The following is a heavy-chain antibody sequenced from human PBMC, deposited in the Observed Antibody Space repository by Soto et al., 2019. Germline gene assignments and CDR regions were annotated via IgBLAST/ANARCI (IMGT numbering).Heavy chain of an antibody. CDR3: ARDKAPSQYGDYRKSGYFDL. Sequence: QVQLVESGGGVVQPGRSLRLSCAASGFTFSSYGMHWVRQAPGKGLEWVAVIWYDGSNKYYADSVKGRFTISRDNSKNTLYLQMNSLRAEDTAVYYCARDKAPSQYGDYRKSGYFDLWGRGTLVTVSS. CDR2: IWYDGSNK. V-gene: IGHV3-33*01. CDR1: GFTFSSYG. J-gene: IGHJ2*01. D-gene: IGHD4-17*01.